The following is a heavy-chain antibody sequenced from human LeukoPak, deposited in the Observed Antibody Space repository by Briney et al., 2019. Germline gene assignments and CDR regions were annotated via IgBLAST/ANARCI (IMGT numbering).Heavy chain of an antibody. Sequence: GGSLRLSCAASGFTFSNYAMSWVRQAPGKRLEWVSSVSGGGGTTYYADSVKGRFTISRDNPKKTLHLQMNSLRAEDTAVYYCAKGGRDTGGIWFDPWGQGTLVTVSS. CDR2: VSGGGGTT. V-gene: IGHV3-23*01. D-gene: IGHD2-8*02. CDR3: AKGGRDTGGIWFDP. CDR1: GFTFSNYA. J-gene: IGHJ5*02.